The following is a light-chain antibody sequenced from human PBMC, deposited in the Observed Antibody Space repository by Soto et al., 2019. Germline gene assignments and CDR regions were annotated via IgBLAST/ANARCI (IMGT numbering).Light chain of an antibody. Sequence: PEERATLSCRASQSVSSYFAWYQQKPGQAPRLLIYDASTRAAGIPARFSGSGSGTDFTLTISSLEPEDFAVYYCQQRSDWPLTFGGGTKV. CDR3: QQRSDWPLT. J-gene: IGKJ4*01. V-gene: IGKV3-11*01. CDR1: QSVSSY. CDR2: DAS.